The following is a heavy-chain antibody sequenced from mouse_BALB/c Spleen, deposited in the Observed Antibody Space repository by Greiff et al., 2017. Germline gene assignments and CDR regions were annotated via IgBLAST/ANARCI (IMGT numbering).Heavy chain of an antibody. Sequence: EVQRVESGGGLVKPGGSLKLSCAASGFTFSDYYMYWVRQTPEKRLEWVATISDGGSYTYYPDSVKGRFTISRDNAKNNLYLQMSSLKSEDTAMYYCARDGNYAQFAYWGQGTLVTVSA. V-gene: IGHV5-4*02. D-gene: IGHD2-1*01. CDR3: ARDGNYAQFAY. J-gene: IGHJ3*01. CDR2: ISDGGSYT. CDR1: GFTFSDYY.